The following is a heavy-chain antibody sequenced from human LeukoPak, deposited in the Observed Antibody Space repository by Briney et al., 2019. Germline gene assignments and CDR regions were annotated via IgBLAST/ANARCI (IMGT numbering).Heavy chain of an antibody. D-gene: IGHD7-27*01. Sequence: GGSLRLSCAASGFTFSSYAMHWVRQAPGKGLEWVVVISYDGSNKYYADSVKGRFTISRDNAKNTLYLQMNGLGAEDTAIYYCTRDRLGWFDAWGQGTQVTVSS. CDR3: TRDRLGWFDA. CDR1: GFTFSSYA. J-gene: IGHJ5*02. V-gene: IGHV3-30-3*01. CDR2: ISYDGSNK.